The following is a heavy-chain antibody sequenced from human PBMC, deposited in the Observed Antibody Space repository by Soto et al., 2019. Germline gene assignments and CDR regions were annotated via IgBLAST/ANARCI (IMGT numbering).Heavy chain of an antibody. CDR3: ARSPVGATPPDY. CDR1: GGTLSSYA. V-gene: IGHV1-69*13. J-gene: IGHJ4*02. D-gene: IGHD1-26*01. CDR2: IIPIFGTA. Sequence: ASVRVSCRASGGTLSSYAISWVREAPGQGLEWMGGIIPIFGTANYAQKFQGRVTITADECTSTAYMELSSLRSEDTAVYYCARSPVGATPPDYWGQGTLVTVSS.